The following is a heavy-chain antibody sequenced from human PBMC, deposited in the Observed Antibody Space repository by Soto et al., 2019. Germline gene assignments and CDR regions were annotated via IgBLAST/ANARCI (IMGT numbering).Heavy chain of an antibody. D-gene: IGHD3-3*01. V-gene: IGHV1-69*13. CDR2: IIPIFGTA. Sequence: GASVKVSCKASGGTFSSYAISWVGQAPGQGLEWMGGIIPIFGTANYAQKFQGRVTITADESTSTAYMELSSLRSEDTAVYYCARASGYDFWSTNWFDPWGQGTLVTVSS. CDR1: GGTFSSYA. J-gene: IGHJ5*02. CDR3: ARASGYDFWSTNWFDP.